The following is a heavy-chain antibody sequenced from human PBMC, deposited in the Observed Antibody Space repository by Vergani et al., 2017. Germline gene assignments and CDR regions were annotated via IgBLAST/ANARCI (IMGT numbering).Heavy chain of an antibody. J-gene: IGHJ4*02. V-gene: IGHV4-38-2*01. Sequence: QVQLQESGPGLVKPSETLSLTCAVSGYSSSSGYYWGWIRQPPGKGLEWIGGIYHSGGTYYNPSLKSRVTISVDTSKNHFSLKLSSVTAADTAVYYCARHFGSGSYSFRFDCWGQGTLVIVSS. CDR2: IYHSGGT. D-gene: IGHD3-10*01. CDR3: ARHFGSGSYSFRFDC. CDR1: GYSSSSGYY.